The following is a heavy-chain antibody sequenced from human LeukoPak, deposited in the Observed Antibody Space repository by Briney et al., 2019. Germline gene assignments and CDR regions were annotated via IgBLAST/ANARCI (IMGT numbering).Heavy chain of an antibody. Sequence: SETLSLTCTVSGRSISSYYWSWIRQPAGKGLEWIGRIYTSGSTNYNPSLKSRVTMSVDTPKNHFSLTLSSVTAADTAVYYCARSDGYGLVGIWGQGTMVTVSS. CDR3: ARSDGYGLVGI. D-gene: IGHD3-10*01. V-gene: IGHV4-4*07. CDR2: IYTSGST. CDR1: GRSISSYY. J-gene: IGHJ3*02.